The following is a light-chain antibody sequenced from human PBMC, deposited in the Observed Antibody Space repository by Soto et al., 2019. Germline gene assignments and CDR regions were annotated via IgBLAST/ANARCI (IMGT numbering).Light chain of an antibody. Sequence: EIVLTQSPGALSLSPGERATLPCRASQSVSSSYLAWYQQKPGQAPRLLIYDASSRATGIPDKFSGSGSGTDFTLTISRLEPEDFAVYYCQQYLTWTFGQGTKVDI. CDR1: QSVSSSY. CDR2: DAS. CDR3: QQYLTWT. J-gene: IGKJ1*01. V-gene: IGKV3-20*01.